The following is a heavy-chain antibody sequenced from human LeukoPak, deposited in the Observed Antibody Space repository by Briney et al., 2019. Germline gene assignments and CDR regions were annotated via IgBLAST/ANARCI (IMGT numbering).Heavy chain of an antibody. CDR2: ISAYNGNT. J-gene: IGHJ4*02. CDR1: GYTFTSYG. D-gene: IGHD2-2*01. CDR3: ARGDCSSTSCYLYYFDY. V-gene: IGHV1-18*01. Sequence: ASVKVSCKASGYTFTSYGISWVRQAPGQGLEWMGWISAYNGNTNYAQKLQGRVTMTTDTSTSTAYMELRSLRSDDTAVYYCARGDCSSTSCYLYYFDYWGQGTLVTVSS.